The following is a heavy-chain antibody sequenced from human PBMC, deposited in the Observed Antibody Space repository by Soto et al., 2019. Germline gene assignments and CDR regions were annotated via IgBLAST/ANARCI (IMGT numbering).Heavy chain of an antibody. D-gene: IGHD4-17*01. CDR3: AHPRGYGVFDAYDF. CDR1: VFTFATYA. CDR2: ISAGGEST. J-gene: IGHJ3*01. Sequence: GWSLRLSCASSVFTFATYAMNWVRQAPGKGLEWVSAISAGGESTYYTDSVKGWFTISRDNSMNTLYLQMNSLRTEDTAVYYCAHPRGYGVFDAYDFWGQGAMVTVSS. V-gene: IGHV3-23*01.